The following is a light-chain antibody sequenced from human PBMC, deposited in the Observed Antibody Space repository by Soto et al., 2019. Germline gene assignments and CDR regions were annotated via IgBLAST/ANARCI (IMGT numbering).Light chain of an antibody. Sequence: QSALTQPRSVSGSHGQSVTISCTGTSSDVGGYNYVSWYQQHPGKAPKVMIYDVSERPSGVPDRFSGSKSGNTASLTISGLQAEDEADYYCCSYAGSFYVFGTGTKLTVL. CDR2: DVS. J-gene: IGLJ1*01. V-gene: IGLV2-11*01. CDR1: SSDVGGYNY. CDR3: CSYAGSFYV.